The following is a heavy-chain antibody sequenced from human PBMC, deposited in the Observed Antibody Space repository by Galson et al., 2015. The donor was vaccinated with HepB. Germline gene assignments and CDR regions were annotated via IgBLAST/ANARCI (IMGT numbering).Heavy chain of an antibody. CDR2: ISYDGSNK. J-gene: IGHJ4*02. CDR3: AKDLRYYDFLLTLFDY. V-gene: IGHV3-30*18. CDR1: GFTFSSYG. Sequence: SLRLSCAASGFTFSSYGMHWVRQAPGKGLEWVAVISYDGSNKYYADSVEGRFTISRDNSKNTLYLQMNSLRAEDTAVYYCAKDLRYYDFLLTLFDYWGQGTLVTVSS. D-gene: IGHD3-3*01.